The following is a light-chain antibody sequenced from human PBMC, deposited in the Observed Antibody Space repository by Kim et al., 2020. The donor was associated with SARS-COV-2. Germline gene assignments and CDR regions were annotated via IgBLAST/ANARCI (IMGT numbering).Light chain of an antibody. J-gene: IGLJ1*01. CDR1: TGAVTSGYY. CDR3: LLYYGGAYV. CDR2: STS. V-gene: IGLV7-43*01. Sequence: PGRTVTLTCASSTGAVTSGYYPNWFQQKPGQAPRALMYSTSNKHSWTPARFSGSLLGGKAALTLSGVQPEDEAEYYCLLYYGGAYVFGTGTKVTVL.